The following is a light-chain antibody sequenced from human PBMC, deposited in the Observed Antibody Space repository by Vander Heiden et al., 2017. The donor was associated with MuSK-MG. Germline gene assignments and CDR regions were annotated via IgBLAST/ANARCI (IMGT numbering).Light chain of an antibody. J-gene: IGKJ2*01. CDR3: QQDNNWPPYT. CDR2: GAS. V-gene: IGKV3-15*01. Sequence: EIVMTQSPATLSVSPGERATLSCRASQSVSSNLAWYQQKPGQAPRLLIDGASTRATGIPARFSGSGYGTEFTLTISSLQSEDFAVYYCQQDNNWPPYTFGQGTKLEIK. CDR1: QSVSSN.